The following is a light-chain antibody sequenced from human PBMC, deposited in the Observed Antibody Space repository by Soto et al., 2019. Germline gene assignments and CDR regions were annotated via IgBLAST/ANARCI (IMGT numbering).Light chain of an antibody. V-gene: IGKV3-11*01. CDR3: QQRSNWPLT. CDR1: QSVGSY. J-gene: IGKJ4*01. Sequence: EIVLTQSPATLSLSPGERVTLSCRASQSVGSYLAWYQQKPGQAPRLLIYDASNRATGIPARFSVSGSGTDFTPPISSLEPEDCAVYYCQQRSNWPLTSGGGTKVEIK. CDR2: DAS.